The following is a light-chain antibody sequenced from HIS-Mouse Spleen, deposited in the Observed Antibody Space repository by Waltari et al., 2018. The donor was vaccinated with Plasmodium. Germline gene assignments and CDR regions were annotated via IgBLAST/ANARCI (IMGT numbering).Light chain of an antibody. Sequence: SYELTQPPSVSVSPGQTARITCSGDALPKKYAYWYQQKSGQAPVLVFYEDNKRPSGMPGRFSGSSSGTMATLTISGAQVEDEADYYCYSTDSSGNHRVFGGGTKLTVL. V-gene: IGLV3-10*01. CDR1: ALPKKY. CDR3: YSTDSSGNHRV. J-gene: IGLJ3*02. CDR2: EDN.